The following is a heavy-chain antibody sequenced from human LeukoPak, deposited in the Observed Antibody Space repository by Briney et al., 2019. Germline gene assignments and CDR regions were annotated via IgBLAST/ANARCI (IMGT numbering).Heavy chain of an antibody. CDR2: MNPNSGNT. J-gene: IGHJ3*02. D-gene: IGHD4-17*01. CDR1: GYAFISYD. Sequence: ASVKVSRKASGYAFISYDINWVRQATGQGLERMGWMNPNSGNTGYAQKFQGRVTMTRNTSISTAYMELSSLRSEDTAVYYCARGYGSRASRGAFDIWGQGTMVTVSS. CDR3: ARGYGSRASRGAFDI. V-gene: IGHV1-8*01.